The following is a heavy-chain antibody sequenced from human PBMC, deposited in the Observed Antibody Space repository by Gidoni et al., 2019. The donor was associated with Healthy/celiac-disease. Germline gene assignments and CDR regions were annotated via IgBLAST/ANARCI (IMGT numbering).Heavy chain of an antibody. CDR3: TRDKNNENYSSYFDY. J-gene: IGHJ4*02. V-gene: IGHV1-46*01. CDR1: GHTFTSYY. Sequence: QVQLVQSGAEVTKPGASVKVSCKASGHTFTSYYMHWVRQAPGQGLEWMGIVNPSGDSTKYAQKFQGRVTMTRDTSTSTGYMELGSLRSEDTAVYDCTRDKNNENYSSYFDYWGQGTLVTVSS. D-gene: IGHD1-7*01. CDR2: VNPSGDST.